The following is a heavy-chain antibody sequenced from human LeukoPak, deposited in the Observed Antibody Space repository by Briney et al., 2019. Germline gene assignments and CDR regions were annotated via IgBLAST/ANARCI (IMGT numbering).Heavy chain of an antibody. J-gene: IGHJ4*02. V-gene: IGHV3-53*01. D-gene: IGHD3-22*01. CDR3: ARTSGYPYNFDN. CDR1: GFTVSRNY. Sequence: PGGSLRLSCAASGFTVSRNYMTWVSQAPGKGLEWVSVIYSGGATYYADSVKGRFTISRDNSKNTLYLQMNSLRAEDTAVYYCARTSGYPYNFDNWGQGTLVTVSS. CDR2: IYSGGAT.